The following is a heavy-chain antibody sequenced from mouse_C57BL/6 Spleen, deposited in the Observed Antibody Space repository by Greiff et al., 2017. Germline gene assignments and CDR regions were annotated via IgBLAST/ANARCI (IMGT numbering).Heavy chain of an antibody. CDR3: KGGYYVGDYAMDY. CDR1: GYTFTDYE. J-gene: IGHJ4*01. D-gene: IGHD2-3*01. Sequence: QVQLKQSGAELVRPGASVTLSCKASGYTFTDYEMHWVKQTPVHGLEWIGAIDPETGGTAYNQKFKGKAILTADKSSSTAYMELRSLTSEDSAVYYCKGGYYVGDYAMDYWGKGTSVTVSS. CDR2: IDPETGGT. V-gene: IGHV1-15*01.